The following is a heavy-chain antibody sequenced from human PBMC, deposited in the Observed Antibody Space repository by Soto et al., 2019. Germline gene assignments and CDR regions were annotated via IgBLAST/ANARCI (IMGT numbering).Heavy chain of an antibody. CDR3: ARVGGYCGTDCYLYYFDY. CDR2: IIPILSIA. CDR1: GGTFNSYT. Sequence: QVQLVQSGAEVKKPGSSVKVSCKASGGTFNSYTISWVRQAPGQGLEWMGKIIPILSIANYAQKFQGRVTIPADKSTSTAYMELSSLRSEDSAVYYCARVGGYCGTDCYLYYFDYWGQGTLVTVSS. V-gene: IGHV1-69*02. D-gene: IGHD2-21*02. J-gene: IGHJ4*02.